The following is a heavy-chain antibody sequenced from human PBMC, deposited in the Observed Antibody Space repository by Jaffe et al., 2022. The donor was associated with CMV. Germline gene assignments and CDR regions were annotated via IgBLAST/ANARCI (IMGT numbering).Heavy chain of an antibody. V-gene: IGHV1-2*02. CDR2: INPNSGGT. CDR1: GYTFTGYY. D-gene: IGHD3-16*01. Sequence: QVQLVQSGAEVKKPGASVKVSCKASGYTFTGYYMHWVRQAPGQGLEWMGWINPNSGGTNYAQKFQGRVTMTRDTSISTAYMELSRLRSDDTAVYYCARDAGIRSKKGGTFDPWGQGTLVTVSS. J-gene: IGHJ5*02. CDR3: ARDAGIRSKKGGTFDP.